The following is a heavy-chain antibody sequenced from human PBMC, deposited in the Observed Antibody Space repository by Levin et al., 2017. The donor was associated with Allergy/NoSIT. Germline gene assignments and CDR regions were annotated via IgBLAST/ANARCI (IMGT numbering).Heavy chain of an antibody. Sequence: ASVKVSCKASGYTFTSYDINWVRQATGQGLEWMGWMNPNSGNTGYAQKFQGRVTMTRNTSISTAYMELSSLRSEDTAVYYCALVATIFGDDAFDIWGQGTMVTVSS. J-gene: IGHJ3*02. CDR1: GYTFTSYD. D-gene: IGHD5-12*01. V-gene: IGHV1-8*01. CDR3: ALVATIFGDDAFDI. CDR2: MNPNSGNT.